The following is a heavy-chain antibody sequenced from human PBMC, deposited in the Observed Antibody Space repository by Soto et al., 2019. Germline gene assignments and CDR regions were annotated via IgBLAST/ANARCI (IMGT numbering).Heavy chain of an antibody. CDR3: ARDWCSSTSCYTERTNWFDP. CDR2: ISAYNGNT. CDR1: GYTFTSYG. D-gene: IGHD2-2*02. J-gene: IGHJ5*02. Sequence: ASVKVSCKASGYTFTSYGISWVRQAPGQGLEWMGWISAYNGNTNYAQKLQGRVTMTTDTSTSTAYMELRSLRSDDTAVYYCARDWCSSTSCYTERTNWFDPWGQGTLVTAPQ. V-gene: IGHV1-18*01.